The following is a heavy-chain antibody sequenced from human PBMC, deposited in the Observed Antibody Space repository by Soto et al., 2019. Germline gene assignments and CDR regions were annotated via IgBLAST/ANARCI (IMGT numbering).Heavy chain of an antibody. V-gene: IGHV4-61*01. D-gene: IGHD3-22*01. CDR3: ARGYYDTSGHPFDY. CDR1: GASVNSGSYY. CDR2: IYYSGST. J-gene: IGHJ4*02. Sequence: PSETLSLTCTVSGASVNSGSYYWSWIRQPPGKGLEWIGYIYYSGSTNYNPSLKSRVTISVDTSKNQFSLKLSSVTASDTAVYFCARGYYDTSGHPFDYWGQGTLVTVS.